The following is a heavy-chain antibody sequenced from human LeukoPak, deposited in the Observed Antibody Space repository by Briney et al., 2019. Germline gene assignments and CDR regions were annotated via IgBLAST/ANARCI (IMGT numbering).Heavy chain of an antibody. V-gene: IGHV3-15*01. CDR3: TTDDLDAFDI. CDR1: GLTFSNAW. J-gene: IGHJ3*02. CDR2: IKSKTDGGTT. Sequence: GGSLRLSCAASGLTFSNAWMNWVREAPGKGLEWVGRIKSKTDGGTTDYAAPVKGRFTISRDDSKNTLYLQMNSLKTDDTALYYCTTDDLDAFDIWGQGTMVTVSS.